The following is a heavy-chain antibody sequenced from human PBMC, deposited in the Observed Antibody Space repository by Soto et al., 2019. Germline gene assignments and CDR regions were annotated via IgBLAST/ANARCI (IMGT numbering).Heavy chain of an antibody. CDR3: AKAYFMSSRRPGGIHP. V-gene: IGHV3-30*18. J-gene: IGHJ5*02. Sequence: PGGSLRLSCAASGFTFSSYGMHWVRQAPGKGLEWVAVISYDGSNKYYADSVKGRFTISRDNSKNTLYLQMNSLRAEDTAVYYCAKAYFMSSRRPGGIHPWGQGTMVTVYS. CDR2: ISYDGSNK. CDR1: GFTFSSYG. D-gene: IGHD3-16*01.